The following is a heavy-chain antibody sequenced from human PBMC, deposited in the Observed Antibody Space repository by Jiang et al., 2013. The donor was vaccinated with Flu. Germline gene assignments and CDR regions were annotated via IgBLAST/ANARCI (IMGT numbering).Heavy chain of an antibody. CDR2: IYYSGST. Sequence: GLVKPSETLSLTCTVSGGSISSSSYYWGWIRQPPGKGLEWIGSIYYSGSTYYNPSLKSRVTISVDTSKNQFSLKLSSVTAADTAVYYCARYYDFWSGYYKLDPWGQGTLVTVSS. CDR1: GGSISSSSYY. V-gene: IGHV4-39*01. D-gene: IGHD3-3*01. CDR3: ARYYDFWSGYYKLDP. J-gene: IGHJ5*02.